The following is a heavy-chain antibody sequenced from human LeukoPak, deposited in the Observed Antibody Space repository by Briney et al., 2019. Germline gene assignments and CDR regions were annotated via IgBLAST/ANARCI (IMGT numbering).Heavy chain of an antibody. D-gene: IGHD6-6*01. J-gene: IGHJ5*02. Sequence: PSETLSLTCTVSGGSISSSSYYWGWIRQPPGKGLEWIGSIYYSGSTYYNPSLKSRVTISVDTSKNQFSLKLSSVTAADTAVYYCAREGSSSVWFDPWGQGTLVTVSS. CDR1: GGSISSSSYY. CDR2: IYYSGST. V-gene: IGHV4-39*02. CDR3: AREGSSSVWFDP.